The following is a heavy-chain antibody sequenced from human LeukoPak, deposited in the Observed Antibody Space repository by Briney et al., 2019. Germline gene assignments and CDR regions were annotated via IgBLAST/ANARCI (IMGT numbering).Heavy chain of an antibody. CDR1: GFNFSISY. V-gene: IGHV3-7*01. D-gene: IGHD5-24*01. CDR2: IDPDGVDK. CDR3: ARGWATIPD. Sequence: PGGSPRLSCTATGFNFSISYMMWVRQAPGEGLEWVAHIDPDGVDKNYVGSVKDRFIISRDNTKNSLFLQMNSLRDDDTALYYCARGWATIPDWGQGSLVIVSS. J-gene: IGHJ4*02.